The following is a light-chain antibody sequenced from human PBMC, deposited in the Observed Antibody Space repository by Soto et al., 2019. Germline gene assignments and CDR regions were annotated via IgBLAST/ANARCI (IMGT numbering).Light chain of an antibody. Sequence: ELVLTQSPGTLSLSPGESATLSCRASQSVSSAYLAWYQQKLGQAPRLLIHGASIRATGIQERFSGSGSGTEFTLTISRLEPEDFAVDDCRQYAGLWTFGQGTKVDIK. V-gene: IGKV3-20*01. CDR3: RQYAGLWT. CDR1: QSVSSAY. CDR2: GAS. J-gene: IGKJ1*01.